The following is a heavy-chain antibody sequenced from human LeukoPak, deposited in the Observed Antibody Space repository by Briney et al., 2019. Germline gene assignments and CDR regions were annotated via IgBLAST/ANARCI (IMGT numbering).Heavy chain of an antibody. Sequence: SETLSLTCTVSGGSISSYYWSWIRQPPGKGLECIGYIYPSGSTNYNPSLESRVTISLDASKNQFSLKLSSLTAADTAVYYCARQGGYRSPFSVWGKGTTVTVSS. CDR1: GGSISSYY. V-gene: IGHV4-4*09. CDR2: IYPSGST. CDR3: ARQGGYRSPFSV. D-gene: IGHD6-13*01. J-gene: IGHJ6*04.